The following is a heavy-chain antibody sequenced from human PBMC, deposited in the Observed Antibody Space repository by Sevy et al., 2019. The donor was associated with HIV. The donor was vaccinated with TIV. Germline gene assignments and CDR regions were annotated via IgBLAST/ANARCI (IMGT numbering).Heavy chain of an antibody. Sequence: SETVSLTCTVPGGSISNYYWSWIRQPPGKGLEWIGYIYYSGSTNYNPSLKTRVTISLDTSKNHFSLNLSSVTAADTAVYYCASSDYYVSSGYLDYWGQGTLVTVSS. CDR3: ASSDYYVSSGYLDY. J-gene: IGHJ4*02. CDR1: GGSISNYY. V-gene: IGHV4-59*01. CDR2: IYYSGST. D-gene: IGHD3-22*01.